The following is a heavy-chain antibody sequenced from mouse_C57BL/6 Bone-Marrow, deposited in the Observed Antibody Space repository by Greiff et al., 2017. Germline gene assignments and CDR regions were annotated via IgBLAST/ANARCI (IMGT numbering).Heavy chain of an antibody. CDR2: ISSGSSTF. Sequence: EVMLVESGGGLVKPGGSLKLSCAASGFTFSDYGMHWVRQAPEKGLEWVAYISSGSSTFYYADTVKGRFTISRDNAKNTLFLQMTSLRSEDTAMYYCAKDGMDYWGQGTSVTVSS. CDR1: GFTFSDYG. V-gene: IGHV5-17*01. CDR3: AKDGMDY. J-gene: IGHJ4*01.